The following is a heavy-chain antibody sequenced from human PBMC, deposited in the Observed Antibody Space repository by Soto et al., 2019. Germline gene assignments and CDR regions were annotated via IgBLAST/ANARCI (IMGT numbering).Heavy chain of an antibody. J-gene: IGHJ6*03. CDR2: VYYSGST. Sequence: QVQLQESGPGLVKPSETLSLTCTVSGDSISDDYWTWIRQPPGKALEWIGYVYYSGSTSYNPSFKRLVTIAVDTSKTQFSLKLNSVTAADTAVYYCARVRTTLDFYYYYMDVWGIGTTVTVSS. CDR1: GDSISDDY. D-gene: IGHD3-10*01. V-gene: IGHV4-59*08. CDR3: ARVRTTLDFYYYYMDV.